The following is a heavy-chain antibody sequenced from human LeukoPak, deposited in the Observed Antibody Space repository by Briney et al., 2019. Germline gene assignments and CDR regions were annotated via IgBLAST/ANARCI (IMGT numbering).Heavy chain of an antibody. Sequence: SETLSLTCTVSGGSISSYYWSWIRRPPGKGLEWIGYIYYSGSTNYNPSLKSRVTISVDTSKNQFSLKLSSVTAADTAVYYCARGSYCGGDCSDYFDYWGQGTLVTVSS. CDR1: GGSISSYY. CDR3: ARGSYCGGDCSDYFDY. CDR2: IYYSGST. J-gene: IGHJ4*02. V-gene: IGHV4-59*01. D-gene: IGHD2-21*02.